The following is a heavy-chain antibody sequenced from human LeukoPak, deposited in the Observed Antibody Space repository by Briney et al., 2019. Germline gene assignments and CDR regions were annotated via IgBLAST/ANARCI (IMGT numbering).Heavy chain of an antibody. CDR2: INSDGSST. Sequence: PGGSLRLSCAASGFTFSSYWMHWVRQAPGKGLVWVSRINSDGSSTSYADSVKGRFTISRDNAKNTLYLQMISLRAEDAAVYYCARANIAAANYPFDYWGQGTLVTVSS. CDR3: ARANIAAANYPFDY. J-gene: IGHJ4*02. CDR1: GFTFSSYW. D-gene: IGHD6-25*01. V-gene: IGHV3-74*01.